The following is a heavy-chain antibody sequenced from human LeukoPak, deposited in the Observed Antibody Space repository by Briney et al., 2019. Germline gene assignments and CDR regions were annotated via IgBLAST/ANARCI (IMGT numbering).Heavy chain of an antibody. Sequence: GGSLRLSCAASGFTFSSYSMNWVRQAPGKGLEWVSSISSSSSYIYYGDSLKGRFTISRDNAKNSLYLQMNSLRAEDTALYYCARASIAAQGDALDIWGQGTMVTVSS. CDR2: ISSSSSYI. CDR1: GFTFSSYS. V-gene: IGHV3-21*01. D-gene: IGHD6-6*01. CDR3: ARASIAAQGDALDI. J-gene: IGHJ3*02.